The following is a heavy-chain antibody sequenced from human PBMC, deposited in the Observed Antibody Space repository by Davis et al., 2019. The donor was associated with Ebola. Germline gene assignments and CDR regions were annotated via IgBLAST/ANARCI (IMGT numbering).Heavy chain of an antibody. CDR3: TQVGYSLPNNWFDP. D-gene: IGHD5-18*01. CDR1: GFTFSNAW. J-gene: IGHJ5*02. Sequence: GESLKISCAASGFTFSNAWMSWVRQAPGKGLEWVGRIKSKTDGGTTDYAAPVKGRFTISRDDSKNTLYLQMNSLKTEDTAVYYCTQVGYSLPNNWFDPWGQGTLGTVSS. V-gene: IGHV3-15*01. CDR2: IKSKTDGGTT.